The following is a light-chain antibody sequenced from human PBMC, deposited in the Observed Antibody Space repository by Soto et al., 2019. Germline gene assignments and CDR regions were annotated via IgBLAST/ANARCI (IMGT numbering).Light chain of an antibody. J-gene: IGLJ1*01. CDR2: DVS. V-gene: IGLV2-14*01. Sequence: QSVVPLPGSPAGAPGQSMTTSCSGTHRVVGGYNYVSWYQQNPGTAPKLLIYDVSNRPSGVSHRFSGSKSGNTASLTISGLQAGDEADYYCSSYRSSRTYVFGTGTKVTVL. CDR3: SSYRSSRTYV. CDR1: HRVVGGYNY.